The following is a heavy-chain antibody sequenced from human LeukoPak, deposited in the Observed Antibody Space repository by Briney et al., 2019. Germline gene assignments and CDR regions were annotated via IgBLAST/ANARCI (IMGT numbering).Heavy chain of an antibody. J-gene: IGHJ4*02. CDR2: IYYSGST. Sequence: SETLSLTCTVSGGSISSSSYYWGWIRQPPGKGLEWIGSIYYSGSTYYNPSLKSRVTISVDTSKNQFSLKLSSVTAADTAVYWCVKGGTGHLEYWGQGILVTVSS. V-gene: IGHV4-39*01. CDR3: VKGGTGHLEY. D-gene: IGHD1-1*01. CDR1: GGSISSSSYY.